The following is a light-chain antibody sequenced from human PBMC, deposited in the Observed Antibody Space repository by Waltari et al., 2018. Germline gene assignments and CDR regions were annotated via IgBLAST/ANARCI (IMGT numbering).Light chain of an antibody. Sequence: QSALTQPASVSGSPGQSLTISCLGTNRDIGSHNYVSWYKQYPGTATKLMXXXVXXXXSGVSNRFSASKSGNTASLTISGLQAEDEADYYCSSYTTINTFVLFGGGTKLTVL. CDR3: SSYTTINTFVL. V-gene: IGLV2-14*03. J-gene: IGLJ2*01. CDR2: XVX. CDR1: NRDIGSHNY.